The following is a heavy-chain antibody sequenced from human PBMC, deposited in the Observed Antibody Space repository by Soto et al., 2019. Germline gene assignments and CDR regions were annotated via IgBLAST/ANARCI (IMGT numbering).Heavy chain of an antibody. CDR1: GFTFSSYC. J-gene: IGHJ6*02. CDR3: ARVYSSGGCCGMDV. Sequence: QVQLVESGGGVVQPGRSLRLSCAASGFTFSSYCMHWVRQAPGKGLELVAVIWYDGSNKYYADSVKGRFTISRDNSKNTLYLQMNSLRAENTAVYYCARVYSSGGCCGMDVWGQGTTVTVSS. V-gene: IGHV3-33*01. D-gene: IGHD6-19*01. CDR2: IWYDGSNK.